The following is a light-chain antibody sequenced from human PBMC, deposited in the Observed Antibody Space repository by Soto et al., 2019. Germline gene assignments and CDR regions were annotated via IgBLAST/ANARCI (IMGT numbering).Light chain of an antibody. V-gene: IGKV3-20*01. Sequence: EIVLTQSPGTLSLSPGERATLSCRASQSLSSSYLARYQQKPGQAPRLLIYGASSRATGVPDRFSGSGSGTDFTLTNSRLQPEDFALYYCQDYSSSPYTFGQGTRLEIK. CDR3: QDYSSSPYT. J-gene: IGKJ2*01. CDR2: GAS. CDR1: QSLSSSY.